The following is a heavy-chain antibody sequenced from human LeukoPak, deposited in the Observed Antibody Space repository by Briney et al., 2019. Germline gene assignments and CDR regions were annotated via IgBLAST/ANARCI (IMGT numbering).Heavy chain of an antibody. CDR1: GGTFSSYA. D-gene: IGHD3-16*01. CDR2: IIPIFGTA. Sequence: SVKVSCKASGGTFSSYAISWVRQAPGQGLEWMGGIIPIFGTANYAQKFQGRVTITADKSTSTAYMELSSLRSEDTAVYYCARAPARWGRFGYFDYWGQGTLVTVSS. J-gene: IGHJ4*02. V-gene: IGHV1-69*06. CDR3: ARAPARWGRFGYFDY.